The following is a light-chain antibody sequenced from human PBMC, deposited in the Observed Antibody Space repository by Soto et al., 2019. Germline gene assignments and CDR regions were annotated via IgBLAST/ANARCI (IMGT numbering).Light chain of an antibody. J-gene: IGKJ5*01. CDR3: QQAYSFPIT. V-gene: IGKV1-39*01. Sequence: DIQMTQSPSSLSASVGDRVTITCRASQTISSNLNWYQQKPGKAPKLLIYAASNLQSGVPSRFSGSGSGTDFTLTISNLQPEDFATYYCQQAYSFPITFGQGTRLEIK. CDR2: AAS. CDR1: QTISSN.